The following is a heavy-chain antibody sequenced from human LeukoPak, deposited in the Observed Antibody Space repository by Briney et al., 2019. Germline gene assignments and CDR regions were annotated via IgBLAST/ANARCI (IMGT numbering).Heavy chain of an antibody. CDR2: ISYDGSNK. D-gene: IGHD4-17*01. Sequence: GGSLRLSCAASGFTFSSYAMHWVRQAPGKGLEWVAVISYDGSNKYYVDSVKGRFTISRDNSKNTLYLQMNSLRAEDTAVYYCARDFPMTTVTTGNWAFDYWGQGTLVTVSS. CDR1: GFTFSSYA. J-gene: IGHJ4*02. CDR3: ARDFPMTTVTTGNWAFDY. V-gene: IGHV3-30-3*01.